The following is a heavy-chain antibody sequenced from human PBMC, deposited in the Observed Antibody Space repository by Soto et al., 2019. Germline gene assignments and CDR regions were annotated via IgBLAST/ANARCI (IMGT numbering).Heavy chain of an antibody. J-gene: IGHJ6*02. CDR1: GFTFSSYS. CDR2: ISSSSSYI. Sequence: GGSLRISCAPSGFTFSSYSMNWVRQAPGKGLEWVSSISSSSSYIYYADSVKGRFTISRDNAKNSLYLQMNSLRAEDTAVYYCARSPTYITIFGVVTDYYYYYGMDVWGQGTTVTGSS. V-gene: IGHV3-21*01. D-gene: IGHD3-3*01. CDR3: ARSPTYITIFGVVTDYYYYYGMDV.